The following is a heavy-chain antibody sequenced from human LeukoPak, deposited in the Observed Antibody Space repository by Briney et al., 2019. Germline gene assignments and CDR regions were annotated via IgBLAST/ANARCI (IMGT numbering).Heavy chain of an antibody. J-gene: IGHJ6*03. CDR2: ISYDGSDK. Sequence: GRSLRLSCAASGFTFSSYGMHWVRQAPGKGLEWVAFISYDGSDKYYADSVKGRFTISRDTSENTLYLQMNSLRAEDTAVYYCAKDPAQPYDFWSGIYMDVWGKGTTVTVSS. V-gene: IGHV3-30*18. D-gene: IGHD3-3*01. CDR1: GFTFSSYG. CDR3: AKDPAQPYDFWSGIYMDV.